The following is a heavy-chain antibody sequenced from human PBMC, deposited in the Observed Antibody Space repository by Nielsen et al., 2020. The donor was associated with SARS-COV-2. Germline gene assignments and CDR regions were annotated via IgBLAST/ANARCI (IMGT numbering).Heavy chain of an antibody. V-gene: IGHV3-30-3*01. J-gene: IGHJ3*02. Sequence: GESLKISCAASGFTFSSYAMHWVRQAPGKGLEWVAVISYDGSNKYYADSVKGRFTISRDNSKNTLYLQMNSLRAEDTAVYYCARVDTAMAYDAFDIWGQGTMVTVSS. D-gene: IGHD5-18*01. CDR3: ARVDTAMAYDAFDI. CDR2: ISYDGSNK. CDR1: GFTFSSYA.